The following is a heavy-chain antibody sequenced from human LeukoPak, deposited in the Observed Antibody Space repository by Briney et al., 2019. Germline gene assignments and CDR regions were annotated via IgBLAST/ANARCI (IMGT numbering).Heavy chain of an antibody. J-gene: IGHJ3*02. Sequence: GGSLRLSGAASGFTFSNAWMSWVRQAPGKGLEWVGRIKSKTDGGTTDYAAPVKGRFTISRDDSKNTLYLQMNSLKTEDTAVYYCTTDPGAEWEPQYAFDIWGQGTMVTVSS. CDR3: TTDPGAEWEPQYAFDI. CDR1: GFTFSNAW. D-gene: IGHD1-26*01. V-gene: IGHV3-15*01. CDR2: IKSKTDGGTT.